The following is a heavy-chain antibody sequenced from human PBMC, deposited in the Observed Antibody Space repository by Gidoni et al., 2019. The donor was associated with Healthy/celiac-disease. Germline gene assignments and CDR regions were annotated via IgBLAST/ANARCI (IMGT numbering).Heavy chain of an antibody. CDR2: IWYDGSNK. Sequence: QVQLVESGGGVVQPGRSLRLSCAASGFTFSSYGMHWVRQAPGKGLEWVAVIWYDGSNKYYADSVKGRFTISRDNSKNTLYLQMNSLRSEDTAVYYCARVGIAVAGGSREFDPWGQGTLVTVSS. CDR1: GFTFSSYG. V-gene: IGHV3-33*01. J-gene: IGHJ5*02. CDR3: ARVGIAVAGGSREFDP. D-gene: IGHD6-19*01.